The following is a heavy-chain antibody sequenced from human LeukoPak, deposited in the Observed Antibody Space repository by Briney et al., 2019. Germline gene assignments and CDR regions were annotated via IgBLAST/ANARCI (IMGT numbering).Heavy chain of an antibody. CDR3: ARDLTTVTRSWYFDL. D-gene: IGHD4-17*01. J-gene: IGHJ2*01. Sequence: GGSLRLSCAASGFTFSSYAMHWVRQAPGEGLEWVAFIRYDGSNKYYADSVKGRFTISRDNSKNTLYLHMNSLRTEDTAVYYCARDLTTVTRSWYFDLWGRGTLVTVSS. CDR1: GFTFSSYA. CDR2: IRYDGSNK. V-gene: IGHV3-30*02.